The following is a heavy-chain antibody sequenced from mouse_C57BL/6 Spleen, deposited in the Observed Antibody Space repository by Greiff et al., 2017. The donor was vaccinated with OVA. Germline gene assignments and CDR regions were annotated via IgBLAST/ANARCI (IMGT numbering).Heavy chain of an antibody. V-gene: IGHV1-80*01. J-gene: IGHJ3*01. CDR3: ARDYYSNPFAY. D-gene: IGHD2-5*01. CDR1: GYAFSSYW. Sequence: VKLVESGAELVKPGASVKISCKASGYAFSSYWMNWVKQRPGKGLEWIGQIYPGDGDTNYNGKFKGKATLTADKSSSTAYMQLSSLTSEDSAVYFCARDYYSNPFAYWGQGTLVTVSA. CDR2: IYPGDGDT.